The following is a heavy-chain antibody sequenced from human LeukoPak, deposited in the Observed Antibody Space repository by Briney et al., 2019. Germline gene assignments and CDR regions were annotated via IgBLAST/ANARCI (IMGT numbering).Heavy chain of an antibody. D-gene: IGHD3-3*02. J-gene: IGHJ6*02. Sequence: ASETLSLTCAVYGGSFSGYYWSWIRQPPGKGLEWIGEINHSGSTNYNPSLKSRVTISVDTSKNQFSLKLSSVTAADTAVYYCARGQPHFWSGYYSPYGMDVWGQGTTVTVSS. CDR2: INHSGST. CDR1: GGSFSGYY. CDR3: ARGQPHFWSGYYSPYGMDV. V-gene: IGHV4-34*01.